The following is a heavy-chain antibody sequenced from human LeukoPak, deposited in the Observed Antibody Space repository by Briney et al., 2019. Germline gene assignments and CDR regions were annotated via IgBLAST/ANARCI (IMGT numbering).Heavy chain of an antibody. D-gene: IGHD5-24*01. CDR3: AKDSGDGYNYVYWYFDL. CDR2: ISWNSGSI. Sequence: PGRSLRLSCAASGFTFHDYAIHWVRQAPGKGLEWVSGISWNSGSIGYADSVKGRFTISRDNAKNSLYLQMNSLRAEDTALYYCAKDSGDGYNYVYWYFDLWGRGTLVTVSS. V-gene: IGHV3-9*01. CDR1: GFTFHDYA. J-gene: IGHJ2*01.